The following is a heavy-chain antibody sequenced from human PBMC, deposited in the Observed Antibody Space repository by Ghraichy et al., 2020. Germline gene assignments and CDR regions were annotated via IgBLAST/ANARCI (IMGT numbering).Heavy chain of an antibody. V-gene: IGHV1-46*03. Sequence: ASVKVSCKASGYTFSRYHMHWVRQAPGQGLEWMGIINPNDGSTSYARKFQGRVTMTRDTSTSTVYMELSSLRSKDTAVYYCARGGDHYYGSGSYLPFDFWGQGALVTVSS. CDR2: INPNDGST. D-gene: IGHD3-10*01. CDR1: GYTFSRYH. CDR3: ARGGDHYYGSGSYLPFDF. J-gene: IGHJ4*02.